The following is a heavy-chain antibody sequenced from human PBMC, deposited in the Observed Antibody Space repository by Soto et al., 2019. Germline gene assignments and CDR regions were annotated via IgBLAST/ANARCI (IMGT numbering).Heavy chain of an antibody. Sequence: EVQLVESGGSLVQPGGSLRLSCAASRFTFSTHTMNWVRQAPGKGLEWLSYISSGSRTIYYADSVMGRFTISRDNAQNSLYLQMHSLRDEDTAVYYCATGSGNGSGYWGQGTLLTVSS. D-gene: IGHD3-10*01. CDR1: RFTFSTHT. J-gene: IGHJ4*02. CDR2: ISSGSRTI. V-gene: IGHV3-48*02. CDR3: ATGSGNGSGY.